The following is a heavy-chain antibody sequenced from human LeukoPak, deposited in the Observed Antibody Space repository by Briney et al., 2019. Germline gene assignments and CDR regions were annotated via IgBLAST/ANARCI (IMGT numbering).Heavy chain of an antibody. D-gene: IGHD5-18*01. CDR3: AREVQLSGVDY. Sequence: PSETLSLTCTVSGGSISSYYWSWIRQPPGKGLEWIGYIYYSGSTYYNPSLKSRVTISVDTSKNQFSLKLSSVTAADTAVYYCAREVQLSGVDYWGQGTLVTVSS. V-gene: IGHV4-30-4*08. J-gene: IGHJ4*02. CDR2: IYYSGST. CDR1: GGSISSYY.